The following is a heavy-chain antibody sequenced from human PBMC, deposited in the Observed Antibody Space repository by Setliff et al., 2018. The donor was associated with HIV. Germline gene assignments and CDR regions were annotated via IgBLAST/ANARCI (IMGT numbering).Heavy chain of an antibody. CDR3: ARLSSYRSSSYYFDY. V-gene: IGHV4-39*01. J-gene: IGHJ4*02. CDR1: GDSISDTTYY. CDR2: IYHSGST. Sequence: SETLSLTCSVSGDSISDTTYYWGWIRQPPGKGLEWIGNIYHSGSTLYKPSLKGRVTMSVDTSKNQFSLKLNSVTAADTAVYHCARLSSYRSSSYYFDYWGQGALVTVSS. D-gene: IGHD6-6*01.